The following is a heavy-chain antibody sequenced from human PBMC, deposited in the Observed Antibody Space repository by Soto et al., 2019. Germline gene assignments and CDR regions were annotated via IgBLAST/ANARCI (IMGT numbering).Heavy chain of an antibody. CDR1: GFTFSSYG. V-gene: IGHV3-30*18. J-gene: IGHJ6*02. CDR3: AKDLYSNYRYYYYLMAF. Sequence: PGGYLRLSCAASGFTFSSYGMHWVRQAPGKGLEWVAVISYDGSNKYYADSVKGRFTISRDNSKNTLYLQMNSLRAEDTAVYYCAKDLYSNYRYYYYLMAFRGQGSTVTSP. CDR2: ISYDGSNK. D-gene: IGHD4-4*01.